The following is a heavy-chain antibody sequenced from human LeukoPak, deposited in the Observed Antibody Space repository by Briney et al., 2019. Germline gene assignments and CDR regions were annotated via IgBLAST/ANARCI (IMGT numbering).Heavy chain of an antibody. CDR1: GFTFSSYA. Sequence: GGSLRLSCAASGFTFSSYAMSWVRQAPGKGLEWVSGINWNGGSTGYADSVKGRFAISRDNAKNSLYLQMNSLRAEDTALYYCARPYCSSTSCPIPYGMDVWGQGTTVTVSS. CDR2: INWNGGST. D-gene: IGHD2-2*01. J-gene: IGHJ6*02. CDR3: ARPYCSSTSCPIPYGMDV. V-gene: IGHV3-20*04.